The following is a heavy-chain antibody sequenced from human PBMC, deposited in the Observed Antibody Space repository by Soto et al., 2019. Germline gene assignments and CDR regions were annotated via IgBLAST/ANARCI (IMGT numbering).Heavy chain of an antibody. D-gene: IGHD3-22*01. Sequence: ASVKVSCKASGYTFTSYDINWVRQAAGQGLEWMGWMNPNSGNTGYAQKFQGRVTMTRNTSISTAYMELSSLRSEDTAVYYCARVPYYYDSSGKDYYYYYYGMDVWGQGTTVTVSS. CDR1: GYTFTSYD. CDR3: ARVPYYYDSSGKDYYYYYYGMDV. CDR2: MNPNSGNT. J-gene: IGHJ6*02. V-gene: IGHV1-8*01.